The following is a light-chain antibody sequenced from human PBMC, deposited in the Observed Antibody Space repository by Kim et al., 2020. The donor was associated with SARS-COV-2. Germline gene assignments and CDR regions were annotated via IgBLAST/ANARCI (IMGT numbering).Light chain of an antibody. V-gene: IGLV3-21*04. CDR2: YDN. Sequence: SYELTQPPSVSVAPGQTATITCGGNNIGIKSVHWYQKKPGQAPVMVIYYDNERPSGIPERFSGSNSGNTATLTIRRVEAGDEADYYCQVWDTNSDHPVFGGGTQLTVL. CDR3: QVWDTNSDHPV. J-gene: IGLJ3*02. CDR1: NIGIKS.